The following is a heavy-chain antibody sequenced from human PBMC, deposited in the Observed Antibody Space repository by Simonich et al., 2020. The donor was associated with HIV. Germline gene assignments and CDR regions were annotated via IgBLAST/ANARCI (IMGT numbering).Heavy chain of an antibody. Sequence: QLQLQESGPGLVKPSETLSLTCAVYGGSFSGYYWNWIRQPPGKGLEWIGEINHSGSTNYSPSLKSRVTISVDTSKNQFSLELSSLTAADTAVYYCARENWGSLDYWGQGTLVTVSS. J-gene: IGHJ4*02. CDR2: INHSGST. V-gene: IGHV4-34*01. D-gene: IGHD7-27*01. CDR1: GGSFSGYY. CDR3: ARENWGSLDY.